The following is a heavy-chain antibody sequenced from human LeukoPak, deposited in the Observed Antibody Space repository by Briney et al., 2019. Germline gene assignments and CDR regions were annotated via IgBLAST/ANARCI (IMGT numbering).Heavy chain of an antibody. CDR3: AKTIAVVDYYYGMDV. CDR2: ISYDGSNK. J-gene: IGHJ6*02. Sequence: PGGSLRLSCAASGFTFSSYGMHWVRQAPGKGLEWVAVISYDGSNKYYADSVEGRFTISRDNSKNTLYLQMNSLRAEDTAVYYCAKTIAVVDYYYGMDVWGQGTTVTVSS. CDR1: GFTFSSYG. V-gene: IGHV3-30*18. D-gene: IGHD6-19*01.